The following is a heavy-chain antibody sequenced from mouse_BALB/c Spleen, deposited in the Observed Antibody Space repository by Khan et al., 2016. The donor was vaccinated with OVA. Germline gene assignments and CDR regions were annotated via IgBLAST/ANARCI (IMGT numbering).Heavy chain of an antibody. D-gene: IGHD1-2*01. V-gene: IGHV1-80*01. CDR2: SYPGNGDA. Sequence: QVQLQQSGAELVRPGSSVKISCKASGYSSSRSWMNWVKQRPGQGLEWIVQSYPGNGDANYNEKFKGKVTLTADKSSSTAYLQVNSLTSEDSAVYFCARWGGDGFTNGGHGTLVTVSA. CDR1: GYSSSRSW. J-gene: IGHJ3*01. CDR3: ARWGGDGFTN.